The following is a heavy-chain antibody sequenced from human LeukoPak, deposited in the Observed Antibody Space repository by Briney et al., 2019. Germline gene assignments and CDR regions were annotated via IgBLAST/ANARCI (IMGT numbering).Heavy chain of an antibody. CDR2: IWYDGSNK. Sequence: GGSLRLSCAASGFTVSSSYMSWGRQAPGKGLEWVAVIWYDGSNKYYADSVKGRFTISRDNSKNTLYLQMNSLRAEDTAVYYCARDLWFGESDNSFFDYWGQATLVTVSS. V-gene: IGHV3-33*08. CDR1: GFTVSSSY. CDR3: ARDLWFGESDNSFFDY. D-gene: IGHD3-10*01. J-gene: IGHJ4*02.